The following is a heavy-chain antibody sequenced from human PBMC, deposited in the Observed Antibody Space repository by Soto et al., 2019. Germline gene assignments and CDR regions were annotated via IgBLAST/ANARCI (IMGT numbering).Heavy chain of an antibody. CDR3: ARDWGGYPYYYKGMDV. Sequence: SVKVSCKASGGTFSSYAISWVRQAPGQRLEWMGVIIPIFGTANYAQKFQGRVTITADESTSTVYMELSRLRSEDTGVYYCARDWGGYPYYYKGMDVWGQGTTVTVSS. V-gene: IGHV1-69*13. D-gene: IGHD5-12*01. CDR2: IIPIFGTA. CDR1: GGTFSSYA. J-gene: IGHJ6*01.